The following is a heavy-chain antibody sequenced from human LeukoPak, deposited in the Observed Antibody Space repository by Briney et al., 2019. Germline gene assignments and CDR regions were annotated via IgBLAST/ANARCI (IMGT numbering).Heavy chain of an antibody. CDR3: ATLSRVYGDYPFDY. CDR1: GYTFTDYY. Sequence: ASVKVSCKVSGYTFTDYYMHWVQQAPGKGLEWMGLVDPEDGETIYAEKFQGRVTITADTSTDTAYMGLSSLRSEDTAVYYCATLSRVYGDYPFDYWGQGTLVTVSS. J-gene: IGHJ4*02. CDR2: VDPEDGET. D-gene: IGHD4-17*01. V-gene: IGHV1-69-2*01.